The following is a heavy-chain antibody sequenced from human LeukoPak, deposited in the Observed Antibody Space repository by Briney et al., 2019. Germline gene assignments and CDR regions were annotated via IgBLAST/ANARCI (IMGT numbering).Heavy chain of an antibody. CDR3: VGGGGWLPDF. CDR2: IKGDGTGT. CDR1: GFIFSTHW. J-gene: IGHJ4*02. D-gene: IGHD6-19*01. V-gene: IGHV3-7*01. Sequence: PGGSLRLSCAAPGFIFSTHWMNWVRQAPGKGLEWVAIIKGDGTGTLYADSVKGRFTISRDNTKSSLYLQINSLRAEDTAVYYCVGGGGWLPDFWGQGVLVTVSS.